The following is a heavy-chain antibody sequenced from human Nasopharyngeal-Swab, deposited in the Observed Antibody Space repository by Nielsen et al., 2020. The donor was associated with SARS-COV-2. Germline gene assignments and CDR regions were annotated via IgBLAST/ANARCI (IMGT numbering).Heavy chain of an antibody. V-gene: IGHV3-21*01. J-gene: IGHJ6*02. Sequence: WIRQHPGKGLEWVSSISSSSSYIYYADSVKGRFTISRDNAKNSLYLQMNSLRAEDTAVYYCARDGLDYDFWSAYFTDVWGQGTTVTVSS. D-gene: IGHD3-3*01. CDR2: ISSSSSYI. CDR3: ARDGLDYDFWSAYFTDV.